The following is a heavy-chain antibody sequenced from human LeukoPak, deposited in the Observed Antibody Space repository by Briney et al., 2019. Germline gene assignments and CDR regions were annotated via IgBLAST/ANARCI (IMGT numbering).Heavy chain of an antibody. CDR1: GGSISSHY. V-gene: IGHV4-59*11. CDR3: AREVQRWSPRGYFDL. Sequence: SETLSLTCTVSGGSISSHYWSWIRQPPGKGLEWIGYIYYSGSTNYNPSLKSRVTISVDTSKNQFSLKLSSVTAADTAVYYCAREVQRWSPRGYFDLWGRGTLVTVSS. J-gene: IGHJ2*01. D-gene: IGHD5-18*01. CDR2: IYYSGST.